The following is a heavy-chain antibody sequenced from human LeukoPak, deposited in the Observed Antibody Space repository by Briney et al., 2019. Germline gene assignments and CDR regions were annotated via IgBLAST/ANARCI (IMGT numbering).Heavy chain of an antibody. V-gene: IGHV3-21*01. J-gene: IGHJ4*02. Sequence: GGSLRLSCAASGFTFSSYSMNWVRQAPGKGLEWVSSISSSSSYIYYADSVKGRFTISRDNAKNSLYLQMNSLRAEDTAVYYCARAIAPEFYYDSSGYYDYWGQGTLVTVSS. CDR2: ISSSSSYI. CDR1: GFTFSSYS. CDR3: ARAIAPEFYYDSSGYYDY. D-gene: IGHD3-22*01.